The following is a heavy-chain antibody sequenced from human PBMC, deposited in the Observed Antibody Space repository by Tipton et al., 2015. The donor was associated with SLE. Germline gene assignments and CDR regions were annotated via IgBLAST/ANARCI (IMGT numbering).Heavy chain of an antibody. CDR1: GGSISSSSYY. J-gene: IGHJ4*02. Sequence: TLSLTCTVSGGSISSSSYYWGWIRQPPGKGLEWIGSIYYSGSTYYNPSLKSRVTISVDTSKNQFSLKLSSVTAADTAVYYCARSPYLSGYCSSTSCQRDYWGQGTLVTVSS. CDR2: IYYSGST. CDR3: ARSPYLSGYCSSTSCQRDY. V-gene: IGHV4-39*01. D-gene: IGHD2-2*01.